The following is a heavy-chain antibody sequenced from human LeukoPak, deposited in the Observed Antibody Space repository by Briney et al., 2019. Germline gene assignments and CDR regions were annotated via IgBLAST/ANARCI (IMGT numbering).Heavy chain of an antibody. Sequence: PSETLSLTCAVYGGSFSGYYWSWIRQPPGKGLEWIGEINHSGSTNYNPSLKSRVTISVDTSKNQFSLKLSSVTAADTAVYYCAREGDPGIAAADLDYWGQGTLVTVSS. D-gene: IGHD6-13*01. CDR3: AREGDPGIAAADLDY. V-gene: IGHV4-34*01. CDR1: GGSFSGYY. J-gene: IGHJ4*02. CDR2: INHSGST.